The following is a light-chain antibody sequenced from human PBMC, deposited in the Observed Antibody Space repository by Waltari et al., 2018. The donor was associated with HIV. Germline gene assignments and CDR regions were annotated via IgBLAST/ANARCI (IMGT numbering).Light chain of an antibody. Sequence: SVLTQPPSVSGAPGQLVTISCTGTISNIGAGYDVHWYQQLPGTAPKLLIYGHTNRPSGVPDRFSGSKSGTSASLAITGLQAEDEADYYCQSYDGSLGGYVFGTGTAVTVL. CDR3: QSYDGSLGGYV. J-gene: IGLJ1*01. CDR1: ISNIGAGYD. V-gene: IGLV1-40*01. CDR2: GHT.